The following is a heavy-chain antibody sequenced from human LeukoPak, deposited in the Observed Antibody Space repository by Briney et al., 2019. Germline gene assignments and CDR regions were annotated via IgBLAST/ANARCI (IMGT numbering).Heavy chain of an antibody. J-gene: IGHJ5*02. D-gene: IGHD2-2*01. Sequence: SETLSLTCTVSGCSISSSTYYWGWTRQAPGKGLEWIGSIYYSGSTYYNPSLKSRVTISVDTSKNQFSLKLSSVTAADTAVYYCARDVQGAYCSSTSCYNWFDPWGQGTLVTVSS. V-gene: IGHV4-39*07. CDR2: IYYSGST. CDR3: ARDVQGAYCSSTSCYNWFDP. CDR1: GCSISSSTYY.